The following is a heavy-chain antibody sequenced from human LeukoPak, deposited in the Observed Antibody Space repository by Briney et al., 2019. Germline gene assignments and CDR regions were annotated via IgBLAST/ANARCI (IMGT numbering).Heavy chain of an antibody. J-gene: IGHJ5*02. V-gene: IGHV1-18*04. CDR3: ARYLAGAGPGLNWFDP. CDR2: ISAYNGNT. Sequence: ASVKVSCKASGYTFTSYGISWVRQAPGQGLEWMGWISAYNGNTNYAQKLQGRVTMTTDTSTSTAYMELRSLRSDDTAVYYCARYLAGAGPGLNWFDPWGQGTLVTVSS. D-gene: IGHD6-19*01. CDR1: GYTFTSYG.